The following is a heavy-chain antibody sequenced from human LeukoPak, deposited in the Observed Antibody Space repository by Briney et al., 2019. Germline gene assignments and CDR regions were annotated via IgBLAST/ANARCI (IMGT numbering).Heavy chain of an antibody. D-gene: IGHD2-15*01. CDR1: GGSITTGSYY. J-gene: IGHJ4*02. Sequence: SETLSLTCNVSGGSITTGSYYWGWIRQPPGKGLEWIARIYSSGYTYYNPSPKSRGTISVDTSKNQFSLKLTSVTAADTAVYYCAGSDLTQDYWDYWGQGTLVKVSS. V-gene: IGHV4-39*07. CDR3: AGSDLTQDYWDY. CDR2: IYSSGYT.